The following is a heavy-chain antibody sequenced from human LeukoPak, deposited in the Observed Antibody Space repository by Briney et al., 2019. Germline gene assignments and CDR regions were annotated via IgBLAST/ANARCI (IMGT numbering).Heavy chain of an antibody. CDR3: TSHDYGGSDAFDI. CDR2: IRSKANNYAT. CDR1: GFTFSGSA. J-gene: IGHJ3*02. D-gene: IGHD4-23*01. V-gene: IGHV3-73*01. Sequence: GGSLRLSCAASGFTFSGSAMHWVRQASGKGLEWVGRIRSKANNYATAYAASVRGRFTISRDDSNNTAYLQMSSLKTEDTAVYYCTSHDYGGSDAFDIWGQGTMVTVSS.